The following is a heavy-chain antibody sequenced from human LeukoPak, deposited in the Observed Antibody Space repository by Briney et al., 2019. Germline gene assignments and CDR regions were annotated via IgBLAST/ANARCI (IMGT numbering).Heavy chain of an antibody. CDR3: ARDFALLWLGDKPFDY. CDR2: ISALNGNT. CDR1: GYTFGDYG. D-gene: IGHD3-10*01. J-gene: IGHJ4*02. V-gene: IGHV1-18*01. Sequence: ASVKVSCKASGYTFGDYGFSWVRQDPGQGLEWVGWISALNGNTYYVQKFKGRVTMTTDSSTNTAYMELRSLRSDDTAVYFCARDFALLWLGDKPFDYWGQGTLVTVSS.